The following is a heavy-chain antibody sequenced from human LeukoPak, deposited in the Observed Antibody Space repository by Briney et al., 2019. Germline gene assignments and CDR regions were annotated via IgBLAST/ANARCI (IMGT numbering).Heavy chain of an antibody. Sequence: PSQTLSLTCTVSGGSISSGDYYWSWIRQPPGKGLEWIGYIYYSGSTYYNPSLKSRVTISVDTSKNQFSLELSSVTAADTAEYYCVGSSPAFDYWGQGTLVTVSS. D-gene: IGHD6-6*01. CDR1: GGSISSGDYY. J-gene: IGHJ4*02. CDR3: VGSSPAFDY. CDR2: IYYSGST. V-gene: IGHV4-30-4*08.